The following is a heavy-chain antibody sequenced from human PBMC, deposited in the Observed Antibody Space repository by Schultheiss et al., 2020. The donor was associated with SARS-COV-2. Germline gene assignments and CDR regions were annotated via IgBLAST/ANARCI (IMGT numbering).Heavy chain of an antibody. J-gene: IGHJ4*02. CDR3: ARDYCSSTSCYASPTAGDY. V-gene: IGHV1-2*02. Sequence: ASVKVSCKASGYTFTGYYMHWVRQAPGQGLEWMGWINPNSGGTNYAQKFQGRVTMTTDTSTSTAYMELRSLRSDDTAVYYCARDYCSSTSCYASPTAGDYWGQGTLVTVSS. CDR2: INPNSGGT. CDR1: GYTFTGYY. D-gene: IGHD2-2*01.